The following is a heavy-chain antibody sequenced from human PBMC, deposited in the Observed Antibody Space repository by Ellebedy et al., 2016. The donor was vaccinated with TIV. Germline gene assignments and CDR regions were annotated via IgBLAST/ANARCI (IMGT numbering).Heavy chain of an antibody. CDR2: LTADGRST. V-gene: IGHV3-23*01. J-gene: IGHJ4*02. Sequence: GGSLRLXXAASGFSLSNSFMSWIRQAPGKGLEWVSTLTADGRSTCFADSVKGRFTISRDNSKNTVYLQMNSLRSEDTAVYYCRPGHYSDAWGQGTLVTVSS. CDR3: RPGHYSDA. CDR1: GFSLSNSF.